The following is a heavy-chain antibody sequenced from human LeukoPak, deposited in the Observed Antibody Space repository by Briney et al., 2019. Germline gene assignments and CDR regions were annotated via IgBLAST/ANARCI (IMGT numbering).Heavy chain of an antibody. D-gene: IGHD3-10*01. CDR2: ISSGGDSI. CDR3: AREMDGEYGSGTFYDL. CDR1: NFVFSDYY. J-gene: IGHJ5*02. Sequence: PGGSLRLSCAASNFVFSDYYMSWVRQAPEKGLQWVSYISSGGDSIYYADSVRGRFTISRDNAKNSLYLQMNSLRADDTAVYYCAREMDGEYGSGTFYDLWGQGNMVTVSS. V-gene: IGHV3-11*01.